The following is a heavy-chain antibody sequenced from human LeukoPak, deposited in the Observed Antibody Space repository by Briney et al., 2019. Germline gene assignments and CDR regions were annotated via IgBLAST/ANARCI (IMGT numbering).Heavy chain of an antibody. CDR2: ISSSSYT. Sequence: LSLTCAVYGGSFSGYYMSWIRQAPGKGLEWVSYISSSSYTNYADSVKGRFTISRDNAKNSLYLQMNSLRAEDTAVYYCARTESSSWYHYWGQGTLVTVSS. CDR1: GGSFSGYY. CDR3: ARTESSSWYHY. D-gene: IGHD6-13*01. V-gene: IGHV3-11*03. J-gene: IGHJ4*02.